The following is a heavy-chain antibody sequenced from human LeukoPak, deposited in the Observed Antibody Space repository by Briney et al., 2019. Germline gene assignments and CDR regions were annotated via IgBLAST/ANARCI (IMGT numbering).Heavy chain of an antibody. V-gene: IGHV3-23*01. Sequence: GGSLRLSCAASGFTFSSYAMSWVRQAPGKGLEWVSAISGSGGSTYYADSVKGRFTISRDNSKNTLYLQMNSLRAEDTAVYYCAKVGNSGYDSGWFDHWGQGTLVTVSS. J-gene: IGHJ5*02. CDR3: AKVGNSGYDSGWFDH. CDR2: ISGSGGST. CDR1: GFTFSSYA. D-gene: IGHD5-12*01.